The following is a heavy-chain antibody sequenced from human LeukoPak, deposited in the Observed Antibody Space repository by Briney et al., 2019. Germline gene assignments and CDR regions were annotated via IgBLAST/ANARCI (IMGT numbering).Heavy chain of an antibody. D-gene: IGHD3-16*02. J-gene: IGHJ6*03. Sequence: GGSLRLSCAASGFTFDDYAMLWVRQAPGKGLEWVSGISWNSGSIGYADSVKGRFTISRDNAKNSLYLQMNSLRAEDTAVYYCARGEAPSSLGYYMDVRGKGTTVTVSS. CDR1: GFTFDDYA. CDR3: ARGEAPSSLGYYMDV. CDR2: ISWNSGSI. V-gene: IGHV3-9*01.